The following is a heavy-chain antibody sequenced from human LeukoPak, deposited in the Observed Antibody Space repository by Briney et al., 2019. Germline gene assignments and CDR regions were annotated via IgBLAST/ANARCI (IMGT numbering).Heavy chain of an antibody. CDR3: AHPGAAAGDDY. V-gene: IGHV2-5*08. D-gene: IGHD6-13*01. CDR1: GGSISSGGYY. CDR2: IYWDDDK. J-gene: IGHJ4*02. Sequence: TLSLTCTVSGGSISSGGYYWSWIRQPPGKALEWLALIYWDDDKRYSPSLKSRLTITKDTSKNQVVLTMTNMDPVDTATYYCAHPGAAAGDDYWGQGTLVTVSS.